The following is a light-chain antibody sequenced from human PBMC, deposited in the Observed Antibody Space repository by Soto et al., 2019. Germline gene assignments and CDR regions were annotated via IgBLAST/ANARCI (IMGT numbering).Light chain of an antibody. CDR3: QLYGNSSIFT. J-gene: IGKJ3*01. CDR1: QSVSSSY. V-gene: IGKV3-20*01. CDR2: GAS. Sequence: EIVLTQSAGTLSLSPGERATLSCRASQSVSSSYLAWYQQKPGQAPRLLIHGASSRATGIPDRFSGSGSGTDLTLTISRLEPEAFAVYYCQLYGNSSIFTFGPGTKVDIK.